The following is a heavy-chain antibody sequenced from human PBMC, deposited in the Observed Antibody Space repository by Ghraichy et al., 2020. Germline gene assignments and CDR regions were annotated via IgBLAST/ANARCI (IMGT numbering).Heavy chain of an antibody. V-gene: IGHV3-23*01. CDR2: INGRGIIT. CDR1: GFTFKYYA. J-gene: IGHJ5*02. Sequence: GGSLRLSCAASGFTFKYYAMNWVRQAPGKGLEWVSGINGRGIITDYADSVKGRFTISRDNSKNTVYLQMNSLRAEDTAIYYCAKEGLWFGGNWFDPWGQGTLVTVSS. CDR3: AKEGLWFGGNWFDP. D-gene: IGHD3-10*01.